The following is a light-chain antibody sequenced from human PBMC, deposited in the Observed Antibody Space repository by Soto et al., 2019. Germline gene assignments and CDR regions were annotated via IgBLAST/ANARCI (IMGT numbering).Light chain of an antibody. Sequence: DIQMIQSPSSVSAFVGDRVAITCRASHDIARWLAWYQQQPGKAPRLLIYAASSLQSGVPTRFSGSGSGTDFTLTITNLQPEDSAVYYCQQVKGFPLTFGGGTKVEIK. CDR2: AAS. V-gene: IGKV1-12*01. J-gene: IGKJ4*01. CDR1: HDIARW. CDR3: QQVKGFPLT.